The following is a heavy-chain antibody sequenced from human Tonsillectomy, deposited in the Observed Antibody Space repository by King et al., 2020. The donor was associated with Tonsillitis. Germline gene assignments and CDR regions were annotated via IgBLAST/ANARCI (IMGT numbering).Heavy chain of an antibody. J-gene: IGHJ5*02. CDR2: IYSGGST. CDR3: ARDPDSGYDSS. V-gene: IGHV3-53*02. Sequence: VQLVETGGGLIQPGGSLRLSCAASGFTVSSNYMSWVRQAPGKGLEWVSVIYSGGSTYYADSVKGRFTLSRDNSKNTLYLQMNSLRAEDTAVYYCARDPDSGYDSSWGQGTLVTVSS. CDR1: GFTVSSNY. D-gene: IGHD5-12*01.